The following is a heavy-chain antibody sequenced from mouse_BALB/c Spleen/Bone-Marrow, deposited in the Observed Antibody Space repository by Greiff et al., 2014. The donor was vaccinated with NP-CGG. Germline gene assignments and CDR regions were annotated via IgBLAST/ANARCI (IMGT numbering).Heavy chain of an antibody. D-gene: IGHD2-10*02. J-gene: IGHJ3*01. V-gene: IGHV1S30*01. CDR1: GYSFTGYY. CDR3: ARQLYGNYAY. CDR2: INPYNGGT. Sequence: VQLQQSGPELVKPGPSVKISCKASGYSFTGYYMHWVKQSHGKGLEWIGEINPYNGGTSYNQKFKGKATLTVDTSSSTAFMELHSLTSEDSLVYYCARQLYGNYAYWGQGTLVTVSA.